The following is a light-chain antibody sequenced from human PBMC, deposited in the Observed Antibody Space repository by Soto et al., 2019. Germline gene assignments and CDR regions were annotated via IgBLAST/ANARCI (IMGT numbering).Light chain of an antibody. CDR1: QSISSW. V-gene: IGKV1-5*03. J-gene: IGKJ1*01. CDR3: QQYNDNWT. CDR2: KAS. Sequence: DIQMTQSPSTLSASVGHRVTITCRASQSISSWLAWYQQKPGTAPNLLIYKASTLQSGVPSRFSGSGSGTEFTLTISSLQPDDSATYYCQQYNDNWTFGQGTKV.